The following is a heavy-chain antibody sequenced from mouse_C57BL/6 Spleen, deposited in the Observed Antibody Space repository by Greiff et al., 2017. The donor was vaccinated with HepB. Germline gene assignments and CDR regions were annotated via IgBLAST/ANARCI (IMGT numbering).Heavy chain of an antibody. J-gene: IGHJ4*01. Sequence: VQLQQSGPELVKPGASVKISCKASGYTFTDYYMNWVKQSHGKSLEWIGDINPNNGGTSYNQKFKGKATLTVDKSSSTAYMELRSLTSEDSAVYYCAKHGSSLYYYAMDYWGQGTSVTVSS. CDR1: GYTFTDYY. CDR3: AKHGSSLYYYAMDY. CDR2: INPNNGGT. D-gene: IGHD1-1*01. V-gene: IGHV1-26*01.